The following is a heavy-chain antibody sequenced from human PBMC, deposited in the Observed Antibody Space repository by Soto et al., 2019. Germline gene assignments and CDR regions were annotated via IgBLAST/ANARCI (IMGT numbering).Heavy chain of an antibody. Sequence: EVQLLESGGGLVQPGGSLRLSCAASGFTFSSYAMSWVRQAPGKGLEWVSAISGSGGSTYYADSVKGRFTISRDNSKNTLNLQMSSLRVEDTAVYYCAKDRGSGSYREHRGRGTLVTVSS. CDR3: AKDRGSGSYREH. CDR1: GFTFSSYA. V-gene: IGHV3-23*01. D-gene: IGHD6-19*01. CDR2: ISGSGGST. J-gene: IGHJ1*01.